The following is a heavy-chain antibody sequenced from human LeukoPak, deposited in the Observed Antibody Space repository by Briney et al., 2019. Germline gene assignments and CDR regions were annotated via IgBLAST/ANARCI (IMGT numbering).Heavy chain of an antibody. J-gene: IGHJ4*02. Sequence: PGGSLRLSCAASGFTFSSYSMNWVSQAPGKGLEWVSSISSSSSYIYYADSVKGRFTISRDNAKNSLYLQMNSLRAEDTAVYYCARDGLVATGDPFDYWGQGTLVTVSS. CDR2: ISSSSSYI. CDR3: ARDGLVATGDPFDY. CDR1: GFTFSSYS. V-gene: IGHV3-21*01. D-gene: IGHD5-12*01.